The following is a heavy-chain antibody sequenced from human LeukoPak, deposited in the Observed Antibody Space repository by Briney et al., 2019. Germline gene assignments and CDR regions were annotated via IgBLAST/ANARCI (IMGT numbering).Heavy chain of an antibody. CDR1: GFTVSSNY. D-gene: IGHD6-6*01. J-gene: IGHJ4*02. Sequence: GSLRLSCAASGFTVSSNYMSWVRQAPGKGLEWVSAISGSGGSTYYADSVKGRFTISRDNSKNTLYLQMNSLRAEDTAVYYCANFKAARPEWGQGTLVTVSP. V-gene: IGHV3-23*01. CDR3: ANFKAARPE. CDR2: ISGSGGST.